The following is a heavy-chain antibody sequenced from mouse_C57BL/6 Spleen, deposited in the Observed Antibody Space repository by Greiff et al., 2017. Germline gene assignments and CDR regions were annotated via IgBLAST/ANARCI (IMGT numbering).Heavy chain of an antibody. J-gene: IGHJ4*01. CDR2: LYPGSGNT. CDR3: ARLCKYGNPWHYAMDY. CDR1: GYTFTDYY. V-gene: IGHV1-84*01. Sequence: QVQLQQSGPELVKPGASVKISCKASGYTFTDYYINWVKQRPGKGLEWIGWLYPGSGNTKYNEKFKGKATLTVDTSSSTAYMQLSSLTSEDSAVYFCARLCKYGNPWHYAMDYWGQGTSVTVSS. D-gene: IGHD2-1*01.